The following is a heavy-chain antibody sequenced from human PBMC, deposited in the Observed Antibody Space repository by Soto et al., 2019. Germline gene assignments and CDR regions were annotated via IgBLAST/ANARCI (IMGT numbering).Heavy chain of an antibody. V-gene: IGHV3-23*01. CDR3: AKFQGSTFNPIDY. J-gene: IGHJ4*02. Sequence: PGGSLRLSCAASGFNFNNYAMTWVRQAPGKGLEWVSAISGVDHSTYYADSVKGRSTISRDNSKNTLFLQMNSLRVEDSAIYYCAKFQGSTFNPIDYWGQGTLVTVSS. CDR2: ISGVDHST. D-gene: IGHD3-10*01. CDR1: GFNFNNYA.